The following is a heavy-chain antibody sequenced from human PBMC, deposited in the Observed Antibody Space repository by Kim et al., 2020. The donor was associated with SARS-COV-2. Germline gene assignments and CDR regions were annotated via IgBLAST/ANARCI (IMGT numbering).Heavy chain of an antibody. CDR1: GFTFSTYW. CDR3: ARSASDYKGFTY. Sequence: GGSLRLSCAASGFTFSTYWMHWVRQAPGMRPVWVSRINPDGRTTTYPDSVQGRFTISRDNAKNTLYLDMSSLRAEDTAMYYCARSASDYKGFTYWGRGTQVTVSS. D-gene: IGHD4-17*01. J-gene: IGHJ4*02. CDR2: INPDGRTT. V-gene: IGHV3-74*01.